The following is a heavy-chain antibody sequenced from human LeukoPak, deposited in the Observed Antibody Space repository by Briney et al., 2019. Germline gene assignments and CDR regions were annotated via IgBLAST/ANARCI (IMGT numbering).Heavy chain of an antibody. Sequence: ASVKVSCKASGGTFSSYAISWVRQAPGQGLEWMGGIIPIFGTANYAQKFQGRVTITADESTSTAYMELSSLRSEDTAVYYCARDYYDSSGYQPADLDRGQGTLVTVSS. J-gene: IGHJ4*02. CDR2: IIPIFGTA. CDR1: GGTFSSYA. D-gene: IGHD3-22*01. CDR3: ARDYYDSSGYQPADLD. V-gene: IGHV1-69*13.